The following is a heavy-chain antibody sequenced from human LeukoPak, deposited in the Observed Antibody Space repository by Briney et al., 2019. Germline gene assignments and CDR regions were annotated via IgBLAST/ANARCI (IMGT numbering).Heavy chain of an antibody. V-gene: IGHV3-33*06. CDR3: AKDSGGRTVTSTDYFDY. J-gene: IGHJ4*02. CDR1: GFTFTTYW. CDR2: IWYDGNNK. D-gene: IGHD4-17*01. Sequence: GGSLRLSCAASGFTFTTYWMHWVRQAPGKGLEWVAVIWYDGNNKYYADSVKGRFTISRDNSKNTLYLQMNSLRADDTAVYYCAKDSGGRTVTSTDYFDYWGQGTLVTVSS.